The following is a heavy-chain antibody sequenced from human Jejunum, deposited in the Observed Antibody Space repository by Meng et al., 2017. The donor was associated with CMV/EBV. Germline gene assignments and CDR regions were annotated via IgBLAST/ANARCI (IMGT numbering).Heavy chain of an antibody. CDR2: IYHSGSN. CDR1: GGAISSSNW. J-gene: IGHJ4*02. CDR3: ASFPPPGKQWLVTDY. V-gene: IGHV4-4*02. D-gene: IGHD6-19*01. Sequence: QVEVQESGAGLVKLLGPLSLSVSVSGGAISSSNWWSWVRQPPGKGLEWIGEIYHSGSNNYNPSLKSRVTISVDKSKNQFSLKLSSVTAADTAVYYCASFPPPGKQWLVTDYWGQGTLVTVSS.